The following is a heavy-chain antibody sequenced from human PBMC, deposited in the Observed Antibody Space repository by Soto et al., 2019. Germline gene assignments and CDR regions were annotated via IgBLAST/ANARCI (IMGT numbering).Heavy chain of an antibody. CDR3: ASHTYGSGSYRKAKHLDSDY. D-gene: IGHD3-10*01. V-gene: IGHV4-31*03. CDR2: IYYSGST. J-gene: IGHJ4*02. CDR1: GGSISSGGYY. Sequence: SETLSLTCTVSGGSISSGGYYWSWIRQHPGKGLEWIGYIYYSGSTYYNPSLKSRVTISVDTSKNQFSLKLSSVTAADTAVYYCASHTYGSGSYRKAKHLDSDYWGQGTLVTVPQ.